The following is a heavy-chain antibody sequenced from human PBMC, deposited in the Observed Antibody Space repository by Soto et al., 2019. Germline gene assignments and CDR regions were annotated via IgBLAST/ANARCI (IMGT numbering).Heavy chain of an antibody. D-gene: IGHD4-4*01. V-gene: IGHV3-30-3*01. J-gene: IGHJ2*01. CDR1: GFTFSSYA. CDR2: ISYDGSNK. Sequence: QVQLVESGGGVVQPGRSLRLSCAASGFTFSSYAMHWVRQAPGKGLEWVAVISYDGSNKYYADSVQGRFTISRENSKNTLDLQMTSLRAEETAGYYCARALWRDDYNWGYFDLWGRGTLVTVSS. CDR3: ARALWRDDYNWGYFDL.